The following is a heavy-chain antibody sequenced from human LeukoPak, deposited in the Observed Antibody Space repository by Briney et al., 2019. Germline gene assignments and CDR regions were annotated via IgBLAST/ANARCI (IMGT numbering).Heavy chain of an antibody. Sequence: AAVKVSCKASGGTFTSYAISWVRQAPGQGLEGMGGIIPIFGRANYAQKFQGRVTITADESPCTAYMELSSLRSEDTAVYYCAREPYNCRGDCYSYCWGQRTLVTVSS. CDR2: IIPIFGRA. CDR1: GGTFTSYA. J-gene: IGHJ4*02. D-gene: IGHD2-21*02. V-gene: IGHV1-69*13. CDR3: AREPYNCRGDCYSYC.